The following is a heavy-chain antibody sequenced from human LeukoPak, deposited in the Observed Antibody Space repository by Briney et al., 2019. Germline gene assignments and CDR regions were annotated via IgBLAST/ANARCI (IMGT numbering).Heavy chain of an antibody. V-gene: IGHV3-9*01. D-gene: IGHD6-19*01. CDR1: GFTFSSYE. Sequence: GGSLRLSCAASGFTFSSYEMNWVRQAPGKGLEWVSGISWNSGSIGYADSVKGRFTISRDNAKNSLYLQMNSLRAEDTALYYCAKDSSGWYRGNNWFDPWGQGTLVTVSS. J-gene: IGHJ5*02. CDR3: AKDSSGWYRGNNWFDP. CDR2: ISWNSGSI.